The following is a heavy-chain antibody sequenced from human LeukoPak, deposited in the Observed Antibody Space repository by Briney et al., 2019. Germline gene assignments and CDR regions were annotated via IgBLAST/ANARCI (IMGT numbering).Heavy chain of an antibody. Sequence: PGGSLRLSCAASGFTFSSYWMHWVRQAPGKGLVWVSRINTDGSSTSYADSVKGRFTISRDNAKNTLYLQMNSLRAEDTAVYHCARARGDFWSGYYYFDYWGQGTLVTVSS. J-gene: IGHJ4*02. D-gene: IGHD3-3*01. V-gene: IGHV3-74*01. CDR3: ARARGDFWSGYYYFDY. CDR1: GFTFSSYW. CDR2: INTDGSST.